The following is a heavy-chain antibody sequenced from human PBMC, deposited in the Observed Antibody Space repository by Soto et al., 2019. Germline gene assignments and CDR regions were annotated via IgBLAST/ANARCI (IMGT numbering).Heavy chain of an antibody. V-gene: IGHV3-23*01. CDR3: AKSPSGWYHRRFDY. J-gene: IGHJ4*02. D-gene: IGHD6-19*01. Sequence: GGSLRLSCAASGFTFNTYAMSWVRQAPGKGLEWVSAISGSGGSTYYADSVKGRFTISRDNSKNTLYLQMNSLRAEDTAVYYCAKSPSGWYHRRFDYWGQGTLVTVSS. CDR1: GFTFNTYA. CDR2: ISGSGGST.